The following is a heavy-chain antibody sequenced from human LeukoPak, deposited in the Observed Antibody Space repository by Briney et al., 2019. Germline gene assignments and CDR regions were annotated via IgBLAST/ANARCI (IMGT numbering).Heavy chain of an antibody. CDR1: GGSISNYY. Sequence: SETLSLTCTVSGGSISNYYWNWIRQPAGKGLEWIGRKSVSGHTNYRSSLESRVTMSVDTSKNQFSLRLNSVTTADTAVYYCARQYTDGSGSYNFDYWGQGTLVTVSS. CDR2: KSVSGHT. J-gene: IGHJ4*02. D-gene: IGHD3-10*01. V-gene: IGHV4-4*07. CDR3: ARQYTDGSGSYNFDY.